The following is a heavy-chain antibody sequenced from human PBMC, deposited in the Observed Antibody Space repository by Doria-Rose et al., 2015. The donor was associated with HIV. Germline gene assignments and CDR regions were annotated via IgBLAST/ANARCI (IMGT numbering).Heavy chain of an antibody. CDR3: ARIKSSRWYHKYYFDF. Sequence: QITLKESGPVLVEPTETLTLTCTVSGVSLSSPGMGVSWIRPPPGKALEWLASILSDDERSYKTSLKSRLTISRGTSKSQVVLTMTDMDPVDTATYYCARIKSSRWYHKYYFDFWGQGTLVIVSA. D-gene: IGHD6-13*01. CDR2: ILSDDER. CDR1: GVSLSSPGMG. J-gene: IGHJ4*02. V-gene: IGHV2-26*01.